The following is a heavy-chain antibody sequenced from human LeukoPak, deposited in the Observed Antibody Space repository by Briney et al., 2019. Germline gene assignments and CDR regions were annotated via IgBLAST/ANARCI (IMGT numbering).Heavy chain of an antibody. CDR3: AKGSDTSSWLLDF. Sequence: ESGGSLRLSCAASGFTFSSYAMSWVRQAPGKGLEWVSAISGSGGSPYYADSVKGRFTISRDNSKNTLYLQMNSLRAEDTAIYFCAKGSDTSSWLLDFWGQGTLVTVSS. V-gene: IGHV3-23*01. J-gene: IGHJ4*02. CDR2: ISGSGGSP. D-gene: IGHD6-13*01. CDR1: GFTFSSYA.